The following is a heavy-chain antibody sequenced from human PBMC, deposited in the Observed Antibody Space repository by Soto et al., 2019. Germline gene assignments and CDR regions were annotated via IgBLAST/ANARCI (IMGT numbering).Heavy chain of an antibody. CDR2: IKHDGSDK. D-gene: IGHD2-2*01. Sequence: EVQLVESGGGLVQPGGSLRLSCEASGFTFSSYWMCWVRQAPVKGLEWVANIKHDGSDKYYVGSVKGRFTISRDNAKNSLYLQMNSLRDEDTAVYSCAIEVPAAPSRGPYYYGMDVWGHGTTVTVSS. CDR1: GFTFSSYW. J-gene: IGHJ6*02. V-gene: IGHV3-7*01. CDR3: AIEVPAAPSRGPYYYGMDV.